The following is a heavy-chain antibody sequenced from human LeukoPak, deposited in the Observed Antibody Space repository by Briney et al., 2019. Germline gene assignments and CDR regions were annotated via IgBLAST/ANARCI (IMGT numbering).Heavy chain of an antibody. V-gene: IGHV3-23*01. D-gene: IGHD2-2*02. Sequence: PGGSLRLSCAASGFTFSSYAMSWVRQAPGKGLEWVSAISGSGGSTYYADSVKGRFTISRDNSKNTLYLQMNSLRAEDTAVCYCAKSGCSSTSCYIGYYFDYWGQGTLVTVSS. J-gene: IGHJ4*02. CDR1: GFTFSSYA. CDR3: AKSGCSSTSCYIGYYFDY. CDR2: ISGSGGST.